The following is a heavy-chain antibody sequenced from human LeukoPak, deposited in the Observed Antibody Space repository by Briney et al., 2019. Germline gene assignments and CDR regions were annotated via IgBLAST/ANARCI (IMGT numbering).Heavy chain of an antibody. CDR1: GYTLTELS. CDR2: FDPEDGER. Sequence: ASVKVSCKVSGYTLTELSTHWVRQAPGKGLEWMGEFDPEDGERIYAQKFQDRVTMTEDTSTDTAYMELRSLRAEDTAMYYCATALRLEALDLWGHGTMVTVSS. J-gene: IGHJ3*01. CDR3: ATALRLEALDL. D-gene: IGHD3-16*01. V-gene: IGHV1-24*01.